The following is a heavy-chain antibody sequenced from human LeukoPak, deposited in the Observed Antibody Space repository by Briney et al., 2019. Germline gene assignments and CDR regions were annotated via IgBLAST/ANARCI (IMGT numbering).Heavy chain of an antibody. Sequence: GGSLRLSCAASGLTFSTNAMSWVRQAPGKGLEWVSAISGSGGSTYYADSVKGRFTISRDNSRNTLYLQMNSLRAEDTAVYYCAKESKTVTTPLVDYWGQGALVTVSS. CDR1: GLTFSTNA. CDR2: ISGSGGST. D-gene: IGHD4-17*01. V-gene: IGHV3-23*01. CDR3: AKESKTVTTPLVDY. J-gene: IGHJ4*02.